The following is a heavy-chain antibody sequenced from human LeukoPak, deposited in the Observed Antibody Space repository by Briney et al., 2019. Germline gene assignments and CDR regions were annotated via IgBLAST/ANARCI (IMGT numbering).Heavy chain of an antibody. J-gene: IGHJ4*02. D-gene: IGHD6-13*01. CDR1: GDSISSGNYY. CDR3: ASDRSSWNPGAPY. Sequence: KSSETLSLTCSVSGDSISSGNYYWGWIRQPPGKGLEWIGNLYYSGTTYYNPSFKSRVTISVDTSKNQFSLKLSSVTAADTAVYYCASDRSSWNPGAPYWGQGTLVTVSS. CDR2: LYYSGTT. V-gene: IGHV4-39*01.